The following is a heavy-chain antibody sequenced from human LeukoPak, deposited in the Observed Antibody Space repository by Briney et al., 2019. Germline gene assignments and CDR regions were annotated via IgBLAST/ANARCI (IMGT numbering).Heavy chain of an antibody. J-gene: IGHJ4*02. CDR3: ARHTAMVIADY. V-gene: IGHV4-59*01. Sequence: SETLSLTCTVSGGSISSYYWSWIRQPPGKGLEWIGYIYYSGSTNYNPSLKSRVTISVDTSKNQFSLKLSSVTAADTAVYYCARHTAMVIADYWGQGTLVTVSS. CDR1: GGSISSYY. CDR2: IYYSGST. D-gene: IGHD5-18*01.